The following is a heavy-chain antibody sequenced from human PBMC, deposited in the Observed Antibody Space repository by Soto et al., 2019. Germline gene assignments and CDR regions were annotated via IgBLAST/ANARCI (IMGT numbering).Heavy chain of an antibody. CDR1: GYTFTGYY. Sequence: AASVKVSCKASGYTFTGYYMHWVRQAPGQGLEWMGWINPNSGGTNYAQKFQGRVTMTRDTSISTAYMELSRLRSDATAVYYCARYTPTLWQLVPPLYYYYGMDVWGQGTTVTVSS. J-gene: IGHJ6*02. CDR2: INPNSGGT. CDR3: ARYTPTLWQLVPPLYYYYGMDV. V-gene: IGHV1-2*02. D-gene: IGHD6-6*01.